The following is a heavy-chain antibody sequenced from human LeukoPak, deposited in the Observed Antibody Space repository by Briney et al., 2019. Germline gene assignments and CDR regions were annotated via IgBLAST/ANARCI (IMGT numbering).Heavy chain of an antibody. V-gene: IGHV4-38-2*01. J-gene: IGHJ6*03. CDR3: VRLAALRGFYYYMDV. CDR1: GYSISSGYY. D-gene: IGHD6-25*01. Sequence: PSETLSLTCYVSGYSISSGYYWGWIRQPPGKGLEWVANVYRDGNTYYSPSLESGATISVDTSKNLFSLKLSSLSAADTAVYYCVRLAALRGFYYYMDVWGKGTAVTVSS. CDR2: VYRDGNT.